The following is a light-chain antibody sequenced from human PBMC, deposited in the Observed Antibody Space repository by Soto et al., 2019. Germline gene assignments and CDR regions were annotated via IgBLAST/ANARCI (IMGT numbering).Light chain of an antibody. V-gene: IGKV3-15*01. CDR3: QQYNNWPPYT. Sequence: EIVMTQSPATLSVSPGERATLSCRASQSVSSNLAWYQQKPGQAPRLLISGASTRVTGIPARFSGSGSGTEFTLTISSLQSEDFAVYYCQQYNNWPPYTFGPGTKLEIK. CDR1: QSVSSN. CDR2: GAS. J-gene: IGKJ2*01.